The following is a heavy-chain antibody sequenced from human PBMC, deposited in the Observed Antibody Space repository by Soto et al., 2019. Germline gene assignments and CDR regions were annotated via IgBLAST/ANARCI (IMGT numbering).Heavy chain of an antibody. CDR1: GGSISSGDHY. CDR2: IYYSGGT. Sequence: QVQLQESGPGLVKPSQTLSLTCTVSGGSISSGDHYWSWIRQPPGKGLEWIGYIYYSGGTYYNPSLKSRVTISVDTSKNQFSLKLSSVTAADTAVYYCARSKMFYWYFELWGRGTLVAVSS. V-gene: IGHV4-30-4*01. CDR3: ARSKMFYWYFEL. D-gene: IGHD3-10*02. J-gene: IGHJ2*01.